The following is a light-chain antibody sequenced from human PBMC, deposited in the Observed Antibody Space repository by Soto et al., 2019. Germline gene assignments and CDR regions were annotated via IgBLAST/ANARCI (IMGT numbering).Light chain of an antibody. CDR3: QQRSNWPPIT. CDR1: QSVSSTY. CDR2: DAS. V-gene: IGKV3-11*01. J-gene: IGKJ5*01. Sequence: VLTQSPGTLSLSPGERATLSCRASQSVSSTYLAWYQQRPGQAPRLLIYDASNRATGIPARFSGSGSGTDFTLTISSLEPEDFVVYYCQQRSNWPPITFGQGTRLEIK.